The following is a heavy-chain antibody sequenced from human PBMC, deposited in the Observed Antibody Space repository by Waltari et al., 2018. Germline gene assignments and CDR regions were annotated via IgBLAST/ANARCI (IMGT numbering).Heavy chain of an antibody. CDR1: GFTLSAHY. V-gene: IGHV3-72*01. Sequence: EVQLVESGGGLVQPGGSLRLSCAASGFTLSAHYVDGVRQAPGKGLEWVGRSIEKGSSNTTEYAASVKGRFTISRDDSKNSLYLQMNSLKTEDTAVYYCARGYSYASGAYCSDYWGQGTLVTVSS. D-gene: IGHD3-22*01. CDR2: SIEKGSSNTT. J-gene: IGHJ4*02. CDR3: ARGYSYASGAYCSDY.